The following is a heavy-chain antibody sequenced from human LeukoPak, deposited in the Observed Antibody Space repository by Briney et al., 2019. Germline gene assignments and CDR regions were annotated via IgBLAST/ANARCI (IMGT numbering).Heavy chain of an antibody. CDR2: IRNDGDVI. CDR3: ARDAYRDRYFDF. J-gene: IGHJ4*02. V-gene: IGHV3-30*02. D-gene: IGHD4-11*01. CDR1: GFTFTSFG. Sequence: GGSLRLSCAASGFTFTSFGMHWVRQAPGKGLEWVAFIRNDGDVIYYAESVKGRFTISRDNSKNTVYLQLNSLRAEDTAVYYCARDAYRDRYFDFWGQGSLVTVSS.